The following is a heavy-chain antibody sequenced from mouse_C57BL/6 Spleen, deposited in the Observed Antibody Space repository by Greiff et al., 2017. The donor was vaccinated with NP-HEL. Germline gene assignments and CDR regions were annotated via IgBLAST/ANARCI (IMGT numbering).Heavy chain of an antibody. D-gene: IGHD2-4*01. CDR2: ISGGGGNT. V-gene: IGHV5-9*01. Sequence: EVHLVESGGGLVKPGGSLKLSCAASGFTFSSYTMSWVRQTPEKRLEWVATISGGGGNTYYPDSVKGRFTISRDNAKNTLYLQMSSLRSEDTALYYCASQGVIYYDYDWFAYWGQGTLVTVSA. CDR3: ASQGVIYYDYDWFAY. CDR1: GFTFSSYT. J-gene: IGHJ3*01.